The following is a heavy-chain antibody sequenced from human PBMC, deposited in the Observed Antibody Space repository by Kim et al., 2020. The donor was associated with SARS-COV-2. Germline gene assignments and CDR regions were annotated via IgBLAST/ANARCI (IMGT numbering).Heavy chain of an antibody. CDR1: GFTFSSYS. CDR3: ARVMFKGGSYRSYAFDI. CDR2: ISSSSSYI. D-gene: IGHD1-26*01. V-gene: IGHV3-21*01. J-gene: IGHJ3*02. Sequence: GGSLRLSCAASGFTFSSYSMNWVRQAPGKGLEWVSSISSSSSYIYYADSVKGRLTISRDNAKNSLYLQMNSLRAEDTAVYYCARVMFKGGSYRSYAFDIWGQGTMDTVSS.